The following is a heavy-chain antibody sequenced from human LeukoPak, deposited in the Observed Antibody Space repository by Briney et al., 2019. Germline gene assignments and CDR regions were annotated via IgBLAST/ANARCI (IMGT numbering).Heavy chain of an antibody. Sequence: SETLSLTCTVSGGSISSGGYYWSWIRRPPGKGLEWIGYIYYNGNTNYSPSLKSRVTMSVDTSKNLFSLKVSSVTAADTAVYYCARGRSNYYGMDVWGQGTTVTVSS. D-gene: IGHD1-26*01. CDR1: GGSISSGGYY. CDR3: ARGRSNYYGMDV. V-gene: IGHV4-61*08. CDR2: IYYNGNT. J-gene: IGHJ6*02.